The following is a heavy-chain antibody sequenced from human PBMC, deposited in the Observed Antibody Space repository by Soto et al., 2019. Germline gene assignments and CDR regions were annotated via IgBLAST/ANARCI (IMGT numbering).Heavy chain of an antibody. J-gene: IGHJ3*02. CDR3: NYYDSSGYYQDAFDI. Sequence: ASVKVSCKASGYTFTSYCISWVRHAPGQGLEWMGWISAYNGNTNYAQKLQGRVTMTTDTSTSTAYMELRSLRSDDTAVYYCNYYDSSGYYQDAFDIWGQGTMVTVSS. D-gene: IGHD3-22*01. V-gene: IGHV1-18*01. CDR2: ISAYNGNT. CDR1: GYTFTSYC.